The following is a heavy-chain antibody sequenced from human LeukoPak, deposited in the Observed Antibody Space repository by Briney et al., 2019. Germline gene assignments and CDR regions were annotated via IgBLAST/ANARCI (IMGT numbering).Heavy chain of an antibody. CDR2: INPSGGST. D-gene: IGHD3-22*01. CDR1: GYTFSSYY. V-gene: IGHV1-46*01. Sequence: GASVKVSCKASGYTFSSYYMHWVRQAPGQGLEWMGIINPSGGSTTYAQKFQGRVTMTRDTSTSTDYMELSSLASADTAVYYCARDPWDYDSSGYYYDCWGQGTLVTVSS. CDR3: ARDPWDYDSSGYYYDC. J-gene: IGHJ4*02.